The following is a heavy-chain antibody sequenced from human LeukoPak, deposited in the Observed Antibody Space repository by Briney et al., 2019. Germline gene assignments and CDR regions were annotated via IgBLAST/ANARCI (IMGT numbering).Heavy chain of an antibody. V-gene: IGHV3-30*18. CDR1: GFTFSSYG. Sequence: PGGSLRLSCAASGFTFSSYGMHWVRQAPGKGLEWVAVISYDGSNKYYADSVKGRFTISRDNSKNTLYLQMNSLRAEDTAVYYCAKDDHYYGSGSYHDYWGQGTLVTVSS. J-gene: IGHJ4*02. CDR2: ISYDGSNK. D-gene: IGHD3-10*01. CDR3: AKDDHYYGSGSYHDY.